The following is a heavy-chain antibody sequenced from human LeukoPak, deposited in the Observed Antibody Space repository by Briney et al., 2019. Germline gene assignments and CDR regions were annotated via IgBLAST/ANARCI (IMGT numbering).Heavy chain of an antibody. V-gene: IGHV3-23*01. J-gene: IGHJ4*02. Sequence: GSLRLSGAASGFTFSSYAMSWVRQAPGKVLEWVSAISGSGGSTYYADSVKGRFTISRDNSKNTLYLQMNSLRAEDTAVYYCAKDQYSSSTRTFDYWGQGTLVTVSS. CDR2: ISGSGGST. CDR3: AKDQYSSSTRTFDY. D-gene: IGHD6-6*01. CDR1: GFTFSSYA.